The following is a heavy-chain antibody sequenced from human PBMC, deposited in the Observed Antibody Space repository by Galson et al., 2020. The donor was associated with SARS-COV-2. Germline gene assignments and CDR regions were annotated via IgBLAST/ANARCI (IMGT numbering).Heavy chain of an antibody. CDR1: GFTFSSYG. CDR3: ASDNAVGATEFGY. V-gene: IGHV3-33*01. D-gene: IGHD1-26*01. J-gene: IGHJ4*02. CDR2: IWYDGSNK. Sequence: GGSLRLSCAASGFTFSSYGMHWVRQAPGKGLEWVAVIWYDGSNKYYADSVKGRFTISRDNSKNTLYLQMNSLRAEDTAVYYCASDNAVGATEFGYWGQGTLVTVSS.